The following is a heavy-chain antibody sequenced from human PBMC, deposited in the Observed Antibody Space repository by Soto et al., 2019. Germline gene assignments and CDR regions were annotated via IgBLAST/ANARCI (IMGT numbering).Heavy chain of an antibody. CDR3: ARGGTVATPPGFDY. CDR1: GGSISSGGYY. Sequence: SETLSLTCTVSGGSISSGGYYWSWIRQHPGKGLEWIGYIYYSGSTYYNPSLKSRVTVSVDTSKNQFSLKLSSVTAADTAVYYCARGGTVATPPGFDYWGQGTLVTVSS. J-gene: IGHJ4*02. CDR2: IYYSGST. V-gene: IGHV4-30-4*08. D-gene: IGHD5-12*01.